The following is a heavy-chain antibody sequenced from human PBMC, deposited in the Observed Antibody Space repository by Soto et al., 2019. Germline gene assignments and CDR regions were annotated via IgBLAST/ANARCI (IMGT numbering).Heavy chain of an antibody. CDR2: IYYSGST. V-gene: IGHV4-30-4*01. CDR1: GGSISSGDYY. D-gene: IGHD3-10*01. CDR3: ARAGEEPESWFDP. Sequence: SETLSLTCTVSGGSISSGDYYWSWIRQPPGKGLEWIGYIYYSGSTYYNPPLKSRVTISVDTSKNQFSLKLSSVTAADTAVYYCARAGEEPESWFDPWGQGTLVTVSS. J-gene: IGHJ5*02.